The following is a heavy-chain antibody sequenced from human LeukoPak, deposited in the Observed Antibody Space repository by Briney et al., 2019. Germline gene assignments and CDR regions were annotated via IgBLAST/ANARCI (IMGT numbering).Heavy chain of an antibody. CDR2: INPNSGGT. CDR1: GYTFTGYY. J-gene: IGHJ4*02. D-gene: IGHD3-10*01. Sequence: ASVKVSCKASGYTFTGYYMHWVRQAPGQGLELMGWINPNSGGTNYEQKFQGRVTMTRDTSISTAYMELSRLRSDDTAVYYCARERITMVRGVSSLYYWGQGTLVTVSS. CDR3: ARERITMVRGVSSLYY. V-gene: IGHV1-2*02.